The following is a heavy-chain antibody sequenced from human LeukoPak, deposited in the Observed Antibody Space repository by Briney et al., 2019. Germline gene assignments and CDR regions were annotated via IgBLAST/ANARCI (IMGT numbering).Heavy chain of an antibody. Sequence: ASVKVSCKASGYTFTGYYMHWVRQAPGQGLEWMGWISAYNGNTNYAQKLQGRVTMTTETSTSTAYMELRSLRSDDTAVYYCARVDSSQMVRGVIITSGFDPWGQGTLVTVSS. CDR3: ARVDSSQMVRGVIITSGFDP. J-gene: IGHJ5*02. D-gene: IGHD3-10*01. CDR1: GYTFTGYY. CDR2: ISAYNGNT. V-gene: IGHV1-18*04.